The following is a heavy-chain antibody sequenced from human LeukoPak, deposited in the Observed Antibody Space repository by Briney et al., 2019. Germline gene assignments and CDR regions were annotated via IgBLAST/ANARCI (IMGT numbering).Heavy chain of an antibody. CDR1: GGSISNYY. J-gene: IGHJ3*02. CDR2: IYYSGTT. D-gene: IGHD6-13*01. CDR3: ASSIAAAGSDAFDI. V-gene: IGHV4-59*01. Sequence: SETLSLTCTVSGGSISNYYWNWIRQPPGKGLEWIGYIYYSGTTNYNPSLKSRVSMSVDTSKNQFSLKLSSVTAADTAVYYCASSIAAAGSDAFDIWGQGTMVTVSS.